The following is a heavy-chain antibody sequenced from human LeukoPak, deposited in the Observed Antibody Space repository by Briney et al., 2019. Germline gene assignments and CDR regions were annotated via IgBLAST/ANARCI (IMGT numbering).Heavy chain of an antibody. CDR1: GFTFSSYT. J-gene: IGHJ4*02. CDR2: ISGSNSYI. D-gene: IGHD5-24*01. Sequence: GGSLRLSCAASGFTFSSYTMHWIRQAPGKGLEWVSSISGSNSYIFYADSVKGRFTVSRDNAKNSLYLQMNSLRAEDTAVYYCARMRWLQSSIDYWGPGTLVTVSS. CDR3: ARMRWLQSSIDY. V-gene: IGHV3-21*04.